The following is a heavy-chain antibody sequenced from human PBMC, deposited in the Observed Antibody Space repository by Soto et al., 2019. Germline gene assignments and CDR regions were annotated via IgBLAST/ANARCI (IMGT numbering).Heavy chain of an antibody. CDR3: ASISNYHYYYMDV. Sequence: TSQTLSLTCTVSDGSISSSSYYWGWIRQPPGKGLEWIGSIYYSGSTYYNPSLKSRVTISVDTSKNQFSLKLSSVTAADTAVYYCASISNYHYYYMDVWGKGTTVTVS. V-gene: IGHV4-39*01. CDR2: IYYSGST. J-gene: IGHJ6*03. CDR1: DGSISSSSYY.